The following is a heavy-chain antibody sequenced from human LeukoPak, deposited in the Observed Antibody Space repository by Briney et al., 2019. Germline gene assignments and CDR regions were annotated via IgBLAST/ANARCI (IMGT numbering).Heavy chain of an antibody. CDR1: GFTFSNAW. Sequence: GGSLRLSCAASGFTFSNAWMSWVRQAPGKGLEWVGRIKSKTDGGTTDYAAPAKGRFTISRDDSKNTLYLQMNSLKTEDTAVYYCTTDRSKVGATGYYYSGMDVWGQGTTVTVSS. D-gene: IGHD1-26*01. CDR3: TTDRSKVGATGYYYSGMDV. V-gene: IGHV3-15*01. CDR2: IKSKTDGGTT. J-gene: IGHJ6*02.